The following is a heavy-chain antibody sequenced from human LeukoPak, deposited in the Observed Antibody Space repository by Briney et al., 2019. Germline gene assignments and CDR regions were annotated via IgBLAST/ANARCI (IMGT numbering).Heavy chain of an antibody. Sequence: PGGSLRLSCAASGFTFTIYAMSWVRQAPGKGLEWVSAISGSGGSTYYADSVKGRFTISRDNSKNTLYLQMNSLRAEDTAVYYCAKDLFSSAVGGWFPFDYWGQGTLVTVSS. CDR1: GFTFTIYA. CDR3: AKDLFSSAVGGWFPFDY. CDR2: ISGSGGST. D-gene: IGHD6-19*01. J-gene: IGHJ4*02. V-gene: IGHV3-23*01.